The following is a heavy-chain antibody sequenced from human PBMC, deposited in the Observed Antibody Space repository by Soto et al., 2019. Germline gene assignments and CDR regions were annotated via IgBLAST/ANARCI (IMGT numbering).Heavy chain of an antibody. CDR2: INAGNGNT. J-gene: IGHJ3*02. CDR1: GYTFTSYA. Sequence: ASVKVSCKASGYTFTSYAMHWVRQAPGQRLEWMGWINAGNGNTKYSQKFQGRVTITRDTSASTAYMELSSLRSEDTAVYYCARGPLTMIVVVGYAFGIWGQGTMVTVSS. CDR3: ARGPLTMIVVVGYAFGI. D-gene: IGHD3-22*01. V-gene: IGHV1-3*01.